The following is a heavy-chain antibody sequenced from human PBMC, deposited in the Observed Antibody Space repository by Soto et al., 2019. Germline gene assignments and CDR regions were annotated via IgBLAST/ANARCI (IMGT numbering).Heavy chain of an antibody. Sequence: PGGSLRLSCAASGFTFSKLAMSWARQAPGKGLEWVSHVTGDGGVTDYADSARGRFTISRDNSQNMLYLQMSSLRAEDTAVYYCAKGAWLDNWGQGTLVTVSS. V-gene: IGHV3-23*01. CDR1: GFTFSKLA. J-gene: IGHJ4*02. CDR2: VTGDGGVT. CDR3: AKGAWLDN. D-gene: IGHD5-12*01.